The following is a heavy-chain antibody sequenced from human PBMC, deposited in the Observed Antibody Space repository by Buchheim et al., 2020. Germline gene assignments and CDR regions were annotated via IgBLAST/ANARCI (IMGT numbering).Heavy chain of an antibody. Sequence: QGQLQESGPGLVKPSQTLSLTCTVSGGSISRGDYYWSWIRQPPGKGLEWIGYIYYSGSTHYNPSLKSRVTISVDTSKNQFSLKLSSVTAADTAVYYCARANRVWLDDAFDIWGQGT. CDR1: GGSISRGDYY. V-gene: IGHV4-30-4*01. CDR2: IYYSGST. D-gene: IGHD3-9*01. CDR3: ARANRVWLDDAFDI. J-gene: IGHJ3*02.